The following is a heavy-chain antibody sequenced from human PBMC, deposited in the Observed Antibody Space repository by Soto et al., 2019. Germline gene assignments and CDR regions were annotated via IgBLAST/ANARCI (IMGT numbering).Heavy chain of an antibody. CDR2: ILHDETP. V-gene: IGHV3-23*01. Sequence: QTVGSLRLSCAASGFTFSTYAMTWVRQAPGRGLEWVSTILHDETPFYTDSVKGRFTISRDNVRGTLYLQMNGLRVEDAALYFCAKDLFPTSGQRFFFESWGQGSLVTSPQ. J-gene: IGHJ4*02. D-gene: IGHD2-21*01. CDR3: AKDLFPTSGQRFFFES. CDR1: GFTFSTYA.